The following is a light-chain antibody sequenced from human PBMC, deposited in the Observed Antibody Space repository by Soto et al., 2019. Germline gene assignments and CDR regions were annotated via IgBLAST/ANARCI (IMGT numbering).Light chain of an antibody. CDR2: GNT. J-gene: IGLJ3*02. CDR1: RSNIGAGYG. V-gene: IGLV1-40*01. CDR3: QAYDSSLSGPWV. Sequence: QSVLTQPPSVSGAPGQRVTMSCTGSRSNIGAGYGVHWYQQLPGTAPKLLIYGNTNRPSGVPDRFSGSKSGTSASLAITGLQDEDEADYYCQAYDSSLSGPWVFGGGTKLTVL.